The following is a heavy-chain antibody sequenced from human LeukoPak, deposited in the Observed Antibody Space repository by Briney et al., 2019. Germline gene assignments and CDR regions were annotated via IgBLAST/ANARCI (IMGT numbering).Heavy chain of an antibody. J-gene: IGHJ3*02. CDR3: ARDKGLLRFLEWLPRGGAFDI. D-gene: IGHD3-3*01. V-gene: IGHV1-2*02. CDR2: INPNSGGT. CDR1: GYTFTGYY. Sequence: ASVKVSCKASGYTFTGYYMHWVRQAPGQGLEWMGWINPNSGGTNYAQKFQGRVTMTRDTSISTAYMELSRLRSDDTAVYYCARDKGLLRFLEWLPRGGAFDIWGQGTMVTVSS.